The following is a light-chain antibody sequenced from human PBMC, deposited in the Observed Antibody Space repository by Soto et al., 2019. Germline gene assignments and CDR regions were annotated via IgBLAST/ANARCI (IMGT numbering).Light chain of an antibody. J-gene: IGKJ4*01. V-gene: IGKV1-17*01. CDR1: QGVRNE. CDR3: RQHNSYPLT. CDR2: AAS. Sequence: DIQLTQSPSSLSASVGDRVTITCRASQGVRNELGWYQQKPGKAPKVLIYAASSLQSGVPSRFSGSGSVTEFTLTISSLQPEDFATYYCRQHNSYPLTFGGGTKVEIK.